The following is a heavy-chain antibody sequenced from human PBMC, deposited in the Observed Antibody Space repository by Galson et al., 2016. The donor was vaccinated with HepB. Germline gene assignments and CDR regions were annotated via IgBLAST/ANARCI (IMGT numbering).Heavy chain of an antibody. J-gene: IGHJ2*01. CDR1: GGSISSSFSY. D-gene: IGHD5-18*01. CDR3: ARGTVSCTGNSCFYQYFDL. CDR2: VHSSGSS. Sequence: SETLSLTCTVSGGSISSSFSYWSWIRQPPGKGLEWIGYVHSSGSSFYNPSLRGRVTISVDTSKNHFSLKLDSVTAADTAVYYCARGTVSCTGNSCFYQYFDLWGRGILVSVSS. V-gene: IGHV4-61*03.